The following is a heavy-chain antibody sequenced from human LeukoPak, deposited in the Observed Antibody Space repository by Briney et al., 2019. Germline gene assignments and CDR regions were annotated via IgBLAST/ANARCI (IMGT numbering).Heavy chain of an antibody. CDR2: IYHSGST. J-gene: IGHJ4*02. Sequence: SQTLSLTCTVSGGSISSGDYYWSWIRQPPGKGLEWIGYIYHSGSTYYNPSLKSRVTISVDRSKNQFSLKLSSVTAADTAVYYCARVVRTMVRGSYFDYWGQGTLVTVSS. CDR3: ARVVRTMVRGSYFDY. D-gene: IGHD3-10*01. V-gene: IGHV4-30-2*01. CDR1: GGSISSGDYY.